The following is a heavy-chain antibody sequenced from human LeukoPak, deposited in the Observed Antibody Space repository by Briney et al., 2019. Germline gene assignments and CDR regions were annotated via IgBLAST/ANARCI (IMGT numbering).Heavy chain of an antibody. CDR2: IKEDGSAE. Sequence: PGGSLRLSCAASGFTFSSHWMGWARQAPGKGLEWVANIKEDGSAEHYVDSVRGRFTISRDNAKNSLYLQMNSLRAEDTAVYYCARDAGYYVRDLWGQGTLVTVSS. V-gene: IGHV3-7*01. CDR1: GFTFSSHW. D-gene: IGHD3-10*02. CDR3: ARDAGYYVRDL. J-gene: IGHJ5*02.